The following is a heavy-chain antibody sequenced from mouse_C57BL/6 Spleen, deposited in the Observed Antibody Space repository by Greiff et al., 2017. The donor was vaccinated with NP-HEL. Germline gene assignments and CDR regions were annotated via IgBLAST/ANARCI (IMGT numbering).Heavy chain of an antibody. CDR3: ARSDYYGSSYWYFDV. CDR1: GFNIKDYY. V-gene: IGHV14-2*01. J-gene: IGHJ1*03. Sequence: EVQLQQSGAELVKPGASVKLSCTASGFNIKDYYMHWVKQRTEQGLEWIGRIDPEDGATKYAPKFQGKATITADTSSNTAYLQLSSLTSEDTAVYYCARSDYYGSSYWYFDVWGTGTTVTVSS. D-gene: IGHD1-1*01. CDR2: IDPEDGAT.